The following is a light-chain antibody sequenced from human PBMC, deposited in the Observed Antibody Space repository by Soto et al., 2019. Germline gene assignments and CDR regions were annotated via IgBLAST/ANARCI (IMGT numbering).Light chain of an antibody. CDR2: GAS. CDR1: QSVSSN. J-gene: IGKJ1*01. Sequence: EIVMTQSPATLSVSPGERATLSCRASQSVSSNLAWYQQKPGQAPRLLIYGASTRATGIPARFSGSGSGTEFTLTISSLQSEDFAVYYCXQYNNWPTWTFGQGTKVDIK. CDR3: XQYNNWPTWT. V-gene: IGKV3-15*01.